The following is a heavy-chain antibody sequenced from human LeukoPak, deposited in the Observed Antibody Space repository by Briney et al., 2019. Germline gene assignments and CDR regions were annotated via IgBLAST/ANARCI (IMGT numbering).Heavy chain of an antibody. CDR2: IYHSGST. D-gene: IGHD4-17*01. CDR3: ACTTTVTTKLNY. CDR1: GSSISSDNW. J-gene: IGHJ4*02. Sequence: SGTLSLTCAVSGSSISSDNWWSWVRQPPGKGLEWIGEIYHSGSTSYNPSLKSRVTIEVDKSNNQFSLKLSSVTAADTALYYCACTTTVTTKLNYWGQGILVTVPS. V-gene: IGHV4-4*02.